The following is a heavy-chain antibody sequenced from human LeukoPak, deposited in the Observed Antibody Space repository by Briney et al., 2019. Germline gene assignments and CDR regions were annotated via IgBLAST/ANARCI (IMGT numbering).Heavy chain of an antibody. CDR2: ISAYNGNT. Sequence: ASVKVSCKASGYTFTSYGISRVRQAPGQGLEWMGWISAYNGNTNYAQKLQGRVTMTTDTSTSTAYMELRSLRSDDTAVYYCARNQLLLEWFDPWGQGTLVTVSS. CDR3: ARNQLLLEWFDP. D-gene: IGHD2-2*01. J-gene: IGHJ5*02. V-gene: IGHV1-18*04. CDR1: GYTFTSYG.